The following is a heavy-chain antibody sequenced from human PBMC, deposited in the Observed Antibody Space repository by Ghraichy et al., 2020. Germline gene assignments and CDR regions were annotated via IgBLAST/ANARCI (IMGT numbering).Heavy chain of an antibody. D-gene: IGHD6-19*01. Sequence: AGSLRLSCAASGVTSSSYWMSWVRQAPGKGLEWVAHINQDGSDKFYVDSVKGRFTISRDNAKNSLYLQMSSLTAGDTAVYYCATSQYSSGWNWGQGTLVTVSS. CDR2: INQDGSDK. CDR3: ATSQYSSGWN. V-gene: IGHV3-7*01. J-gene: IGHJ4*02. CDR1: GVTSSSYW.